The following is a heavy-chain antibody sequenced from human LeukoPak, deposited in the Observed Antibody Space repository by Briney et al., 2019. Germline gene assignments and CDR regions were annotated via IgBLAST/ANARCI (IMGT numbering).Heavy chain of an antibody. CDR3: ARIHGVTTYYYYYGMDV. D-gene: IGHD4-17*01. Sequence: SETLSLTCTVSGGSISSYYWSWIRQPAGKGLEWIGRMYTSGSTNYNPSLKSRVTMSVDTSKNQFSLKLSSVTAADTAVYYCARIHGVTTYYYYYGMDVWGQGTTVTVSS. CDR1: GGSISSYY. J-gene: IGHJ6*02. CDR2: MYTSGST. V-gene: IGHV4-4*07.